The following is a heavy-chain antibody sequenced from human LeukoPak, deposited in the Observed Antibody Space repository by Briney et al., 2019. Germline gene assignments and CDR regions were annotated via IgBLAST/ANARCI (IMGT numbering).Heavy chain of an antibody. CDR1: GYTFAISW. CDR2: IYPGDSDT. CDR3: ARLAVSGTGWFDS. V-gene: IGHV5-51*01. D-gene: IGHD6-19*01. J-gene: IGHJ5*01. Sequence: GESLKISCQASGYTFAISWIGLVRPMPGKGVEWMGIIYPGDSDTRYRPSFQGQVTISADKSTSTAHLQWNSLKASDTATYYCARLAVSGTGWFDSWGQGTPVTVSS.